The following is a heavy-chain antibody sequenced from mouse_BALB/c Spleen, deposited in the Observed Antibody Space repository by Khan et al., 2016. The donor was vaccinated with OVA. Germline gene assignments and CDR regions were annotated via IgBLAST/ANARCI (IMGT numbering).Heavy chain of an antibody. V-gene: IGHV5-6*01. CDR1: GFTFSSYS. Sequence: EVELVESGGDLVKPGGSLKLSCAASGFTFSSYSMSWVRQTPDKRLEWVATISSGGDYTYYPDNVKGRFTISRDNAKNNLYLQMSSLKSEDTAMYFCASHLTGSFAYWGQGTLVTVSA. CDR2: ISSGGDYT. J-gene: IGHJ3*01. CDR3: ASHLTGSFAY. D-gene: IGHD4-1*01.